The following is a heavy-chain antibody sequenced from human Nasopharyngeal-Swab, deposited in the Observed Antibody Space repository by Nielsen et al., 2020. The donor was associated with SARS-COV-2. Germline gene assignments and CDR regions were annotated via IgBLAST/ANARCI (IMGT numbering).Heavy chain of an antibody. J-gene: IGHJ4*02. D-gene: IGHD3-22*01. CDR3: ASGSGYYLAKSD. V-gene: IGHV1-69*13. Sequence: SVKISCKASGGTFSSYAISWVRQAPGQGLEWMGGIIPIFGTANYAQKFQGRVTITADESTSTAYMELSSLRSEDTAVYYCASGSGYYLAKSDWGQGTLVTVSS. CDR2: IIPIFGTA. CDR1: GGTFSSYA.